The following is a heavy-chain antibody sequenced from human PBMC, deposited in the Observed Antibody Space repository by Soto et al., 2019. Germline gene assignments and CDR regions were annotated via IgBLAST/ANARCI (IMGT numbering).Heavy chain of an antibody. J-gene: IGHJ4*02. CDR1: GGTFSSYP. CDR3: ARNLDGSRRLEY. CDR2: ILPIFGTV. D-gene: IGHD6-13*01. V-gene: IGHV1-69*06. Sequence: QVQLVQSGAEVKKPGSSVNVSCKASGGTFSSYPISWVRQATGQGLEWMGWILPIFGTVNYAQKFQGRVRITAEISTSTAYMELSSLRSEDTVVYYCARNLDGSRRLEYWGKGTLGTGAS.